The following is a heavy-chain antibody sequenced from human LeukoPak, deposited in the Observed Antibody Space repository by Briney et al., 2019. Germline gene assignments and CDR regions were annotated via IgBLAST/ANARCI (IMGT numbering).Heavy chain of an antibody. CDR2: INQDGTDK. CDR1: GFTFSGRW. D-gene: IGHD1-26*01. CDR3: AREIVGTHKSRFDP. V-gene: IGHV3-7*03. J-gene: IGHJ5*02. Sequence: GGSLRLSCAASGFTFSGRWMSWLRQAPGKGLEWVANINQDGTDKYYVDSVKGRFTISRDNAKNSLYLQMNSLRTEDTAVYYCAREIVGTHKSRFDPWGQGTLVTVSS.